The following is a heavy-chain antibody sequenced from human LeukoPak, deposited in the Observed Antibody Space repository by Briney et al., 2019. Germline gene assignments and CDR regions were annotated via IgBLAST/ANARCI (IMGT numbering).Heavy chain of an antibody. CDR3: ARTKWNFPQFDY. V-gene: IGHV4-38-2*01. CDR1: GYSISSGYY. D-gene: IGHD1-1*01. CDR2: IYHSGST. Sequence: SETLSLTCAVSGYSISSGYYWGWIRQPPGKGLEWIGSIYHSGSTYYNPSLKSRVTISVDTSKNQFSLKLSSVTAADTAVYYCARTKWNFPQFDYWGQGTLVTVSS. J-gene: IGHJ4*02.